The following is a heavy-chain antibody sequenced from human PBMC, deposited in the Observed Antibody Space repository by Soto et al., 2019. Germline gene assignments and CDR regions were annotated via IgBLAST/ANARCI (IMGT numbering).Heavy chain of an antibody. D-gene: IGHD3-16*01. CDR1: GYTFFTYD. Sequence: QVHLVQSGVEVKTPGASVKVSCQASGYTFFTYDISWVRQAPGQGLEWMGWISTYRGDTKYAQKFQGRVTMTTYTSTTTAYRELRRLTSDDTAVYYCARHHVPATSENWFDPCGQGTRVTVSS. CDR2: ISTYRGDT. J-gene: IGHJ5*02. V-gene: IGHV1-18*01. CDR3: ARHHVPATSENWFDP.